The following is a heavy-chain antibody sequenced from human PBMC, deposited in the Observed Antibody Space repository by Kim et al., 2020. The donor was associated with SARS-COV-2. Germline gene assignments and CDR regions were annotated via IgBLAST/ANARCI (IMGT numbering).Heavy chain of an antibody. J-gene: IGHJ4*02. Sequence: VKGRFTSSRDNSKNTLSLQMNSLRAEDTARYFCVKEAAFTTVVVDYYFDYWGQGTLVTVSS. CDR3: VKEAAFTTVVVDYYFDY. V-gene: IGHV3-30*02. D-gene: IGHD2-15*01.